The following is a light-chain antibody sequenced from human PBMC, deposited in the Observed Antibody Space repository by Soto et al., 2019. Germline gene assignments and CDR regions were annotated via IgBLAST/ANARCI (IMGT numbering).Light chain of an antibody. J-gene: IGKJ1*01. Sequence: DIQVAQSPSTLSASVGDRVTITGRASQSISTWLAWYQHKPGTAPKLLIYKASTLDRGVSSRFSGSGSETDFTLTISSLQPEDSAPYYCQQYSSYSPWLFGQGPKVEI. CDR2: KAS. V-gene: IGKV1-5*03. CDR3: QQYSSYSPWL. CDR1: QSISTW.